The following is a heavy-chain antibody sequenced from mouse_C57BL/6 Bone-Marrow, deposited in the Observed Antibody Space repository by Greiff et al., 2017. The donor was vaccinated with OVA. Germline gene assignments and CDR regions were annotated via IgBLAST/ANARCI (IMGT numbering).Heavy chain of an antibody. CDR3: ARGIYYDYDGYFDV. D-gene: IGHD2-4*01. J-gene: IGHJ1*03. Sequence: EVKLQESGPGMVKPSQSLSLTCTVTGYSITSGYDWHWIRHFPGNKLEWMGYISYSGSTNYNPSLKSRISITHDTSKNHYFLKLNSVTTEDTATYYCARGIYYDYDGYFDVWGTGTTVTVSS. V-gene: IGHV3-1*01. CDR2: ISYSGST. CDR1: GYSITSGYD.